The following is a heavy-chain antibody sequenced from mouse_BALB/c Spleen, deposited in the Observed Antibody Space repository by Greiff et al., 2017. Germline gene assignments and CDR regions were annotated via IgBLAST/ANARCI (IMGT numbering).Heavy chain of an antibody. CDR3: ARGLYDYSFAY. D-gene: IGHD2-4*01. CDR1: GYTFTSYV. V-gene: IGHV1-14*01. Sequence: VHVKQSGPELVKPGASVKMSCKASGYTFTSYVMHWVKQKPGQGLEWIGYINPYNDGTKYNEKFKGKATLTSDKSSSTAYMELSSLTSEDSAVYYCARGLYDYSFAYWGQGTLVTVSA. J-gene: IGHJ3*01. CDR2: INPYNDGT.